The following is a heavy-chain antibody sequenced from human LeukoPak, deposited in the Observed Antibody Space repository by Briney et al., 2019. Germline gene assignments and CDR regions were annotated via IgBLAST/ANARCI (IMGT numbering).Heavy chain of an antibody. Sequence: GGSLRLSCAASGFTFSSYAMSWVRQAPGKGLEWVSVISGSGGSTYYADTVKGRFTISRGNSKNTLYLQMNSLRAEDTAVYYCAKDSRHYCSGGSCYPPIEYFQHWGQGTLVTVSS. CDR1: GFTFSSYA. D-gene: IGHD2-15*01. CDR3: AKDSRHYCSGGSCYPPIEYFQH. J-gene: IGHJ1*01. V-gene: IGHV3-23*01. CDR2: ISGSGGST.